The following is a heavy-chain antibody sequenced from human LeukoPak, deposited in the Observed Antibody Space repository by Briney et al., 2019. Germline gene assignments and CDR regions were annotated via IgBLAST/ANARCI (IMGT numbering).Heavy chain of an antibody. Sequence: PGGSLRLSCAASGFSFSTYSMNWVRQAPGKGLEWVSYIHKSGTITYYRDSVKGRFTISRDNAENSLYLQMNSLRDEDTAVYYCARDPHALDFWGQGTLVTVSS. CDR3: ARDPHALDF. V-gene: IGHV3-48*02. CDR2: IHKSGTIT. J-gene: IGHJ4*02. CDR1: GFSFSTYS.